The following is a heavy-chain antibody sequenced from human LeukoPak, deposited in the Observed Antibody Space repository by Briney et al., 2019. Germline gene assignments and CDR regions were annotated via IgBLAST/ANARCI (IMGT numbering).Heavy chain of an antibody. J-gene: IGHJ4*02. D-gene: IGHD1-26*01. CDR3: ARDRAYSGADPKHFDY. CDR2: LWYDGSNE. CDR1: GFTFSSYA. V-gene: IGHV3-30*04. Sequence: QSGGSLRPSCAASGFTFSSYAMHWVRQAPGKGLEWVAVLWYDGSNERYAGSVKGRFTISRDNSKSTLYLQMNSLRAEDTAVYYCARDRAYSGADPKHFDYWGQGILVTVSS.